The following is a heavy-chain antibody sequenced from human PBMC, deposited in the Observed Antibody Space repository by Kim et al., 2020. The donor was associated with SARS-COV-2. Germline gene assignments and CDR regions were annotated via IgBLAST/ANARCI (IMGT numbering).Heavy chain of an antibody. J-gene: IGHJ5*02. CDR1: GYTFTTYA. D-gene: IGHD6-19*01. Sequence: ASVKVSCKASGYTFTTYAMHWVRQAPGQRLEWMGWINAGNGNTKYSQNFQDRVSITRDTSANTAYMELSSLKSEDTAVYYCARGASSGWPFDLWGQGTLVTVSS. CDR3: ARGASSGWPFDL. CDR2: INAGNGNT. V-gene: IGHV1-3*01.